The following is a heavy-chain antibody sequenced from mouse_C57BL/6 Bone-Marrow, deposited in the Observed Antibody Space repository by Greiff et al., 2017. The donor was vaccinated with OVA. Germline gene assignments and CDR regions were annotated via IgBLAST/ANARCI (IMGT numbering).Heavy chain of an antibody. Sequence: EVKLVESGGGLVKPGGSLKLSCAASGFTFSDYGMHWVRQAPEKGLEWVAYISSGSSTIYYADTVKGRFTISRDNAKNTLFLQMTSRRSEDTAMYYCARLYYGTLYYFDYWGQGTTLTVSS. CDR2: ISSGSSTI. J-gene: IGHJ2*01. CDR3: ARLYYGTLYYFDY. V-gene: IGHV5-17*01. D-gene: IGHD2-1*01. CDR1: GFTFSDYG.